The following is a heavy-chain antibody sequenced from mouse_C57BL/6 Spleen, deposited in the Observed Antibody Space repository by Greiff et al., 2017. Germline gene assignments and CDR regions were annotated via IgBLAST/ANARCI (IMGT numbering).Heavy chain of an antibody. J-gene: IGHJ3*01. D-gene: IGHD1-1*01. CDR3: ARNDYGSSLGFAY. CDR2: IGSGGST. Sequence: QVQLQQSGPGLVQPSQSLSITCTVSGFSLTSYGVHWVRQSPGKGLEWLGVIGSGGSTDYNAAFISRLSISKDKSKSQVFFKMNSLQADDTAIYYCARNDYGSSLGFAYWGQGTLVTVSA. V-gene: IGHV2-2*01. CDR1: GFSLTSYG.